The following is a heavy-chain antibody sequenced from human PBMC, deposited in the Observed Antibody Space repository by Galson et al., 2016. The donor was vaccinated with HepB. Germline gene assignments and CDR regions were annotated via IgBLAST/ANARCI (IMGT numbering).Heavy chain of an antibody. Sequence: SLRLSCAASGFSFGTYWMTWVRQAPGKGLEWVANIKQDASEKYYVDSVRGRFTISRDNAKNSLFLQMNNLRAGDTALYYCARDKDMWDYGGIKFDRWGQGTLVTVSS. CDR1: GFSFGTYW. D-gene: IGHD4-23*01. CDR2: IKQDASEK. V-gene: IGHV3-7*03. CDR3: ARDKDMWDYGGIKFDR. J-gene: IGHJ5*02.